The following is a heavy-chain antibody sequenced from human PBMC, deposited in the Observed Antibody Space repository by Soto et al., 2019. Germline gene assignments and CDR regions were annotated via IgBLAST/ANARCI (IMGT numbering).Heavy chain of an antibody. D-gene: IGHD2-2*01. Sequence: ASVKVSCKASGYTFTGQYIHWVRQAPGQGLEWMGWINPNSGGTNYAQKFQGWVTMTRDTSISTAYMELSRLRSDDTAVYYCARGYCSSTSCHFDYWGQGTLVTVSS. CDR2: INPNSGGT. CDR1: GYTFTGQY. CDR3: ARGYCSSTSCHFDY. V-gene: IGHV1-2*04. J-gene: IGHJ4*02.